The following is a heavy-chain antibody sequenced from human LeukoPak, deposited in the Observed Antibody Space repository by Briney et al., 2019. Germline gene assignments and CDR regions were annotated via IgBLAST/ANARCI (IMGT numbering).Heavy chain of an antibody. V-gene: IGHV3-23*01. D-gene: IGHD4-17*01. CDR1: GFTFSSYA. CDR2: ISGSGGST. Sequence: PGGSLRLSCAAPGFTFSSYAMSWVRQAPGKGLEWVSAISGSGGSTYYADSVKGRFTISRDNSKNTLYLQMNSLRAEDTAVYYCAKAPSAMGYGDYDNWLDPWGQGTLVTVSS. J-gene: IGHJ5*02. CDR3: AKAPSAMGYGDYDNWLDP.